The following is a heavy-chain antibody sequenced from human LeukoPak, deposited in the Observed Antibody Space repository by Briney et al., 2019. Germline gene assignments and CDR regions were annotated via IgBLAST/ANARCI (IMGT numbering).Heavy chain of an antibody. D-gene: IGHD3-10*01. J-gene: IGHJ4*02. V-gene: IGHV3-23*01. CDR3: ARVSFDGGVIPYFDS. CDR2: MSSRGVSP. CDR1: GFSFSKYA. Sequence: GGSLRLSCEASGFSFSKYAMTWVRQAPGKGLEWVTGMSSRGVSPAYEDSVSGRFTISSDNSKETLFLQMNSLRAEDTAIYYCARVSFDGGVIPYFDSWGQGTVVTVSS.